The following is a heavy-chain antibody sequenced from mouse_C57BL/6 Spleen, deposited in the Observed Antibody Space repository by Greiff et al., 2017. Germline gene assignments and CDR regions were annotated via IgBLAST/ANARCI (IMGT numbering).Heavy chain of an antibody. V-gene: IGHV1-15*01. J-gene: IGHJ2*01. Sequence: QVQLKESGAELVRPGASVTLSCKASGYTFTDYEMHWVKQTPVHGLEWIGAIDPETGGTAYNQKFKGKAILTADKSSSTAYMEPRSLTSEDSAVYYCTRGYYGYWGQGTTLTVSS. CDR1: GYTFTDYE. D-gene: IGHD1-1*01. CDR2: IDPETGGT. CDR3: TRGYYGY.